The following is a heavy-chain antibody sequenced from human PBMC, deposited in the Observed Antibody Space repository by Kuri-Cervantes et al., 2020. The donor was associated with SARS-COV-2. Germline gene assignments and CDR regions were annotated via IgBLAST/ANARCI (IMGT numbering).Heavy chain of an antibody. J-gene: IGHJ4*02. Sequence: LSLTCAVSGYSISSGYYWSWIRQPPGKGLEWIGEINHSGSTNYNPSLKSRVTISVDTSKNQFSLKLSSVTAADTAVYYCARARPDFWSGYYPAYFDYWGQGTLVTVSS. CDR1: GYSISSGYY. CDR3: ARARPDFWSGYYPAYFDY. CDR2: INHSGST. V-gene: IGHV4-34*01. D-gene: IGHD3-3*01.